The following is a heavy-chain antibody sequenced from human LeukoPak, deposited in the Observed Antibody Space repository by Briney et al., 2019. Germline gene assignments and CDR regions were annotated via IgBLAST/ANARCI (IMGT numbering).Heavy chain of an antibody. D-gene: IGHD6-13*01. J-gene: IGHJ4*02. Sequence: HSGGSLRLSCAASGFTFSSYGMHWVRQAPGKGLEWVAFIRYDGSNKYYADSVKGRFTISRDNSKNTLYLQMNSLRAEDTAVYYCAKDLLAAAGIGDYFDYWGQGTLVTVSS. CDR1: GFTFSSYG. V-gene: IGHV3-30*02. CDR3: AKDLLAAAGIGDYFDY. CDR2: IRYDGSNK.